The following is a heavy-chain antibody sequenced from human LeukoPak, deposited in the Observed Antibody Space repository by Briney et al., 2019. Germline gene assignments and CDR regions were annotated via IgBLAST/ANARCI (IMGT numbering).Heavy chain of an antibody. J-gene: IGHJ6*04. Sequence: VASVKVSCKASGYTFTSYYMHWVRQAPGQGLEWMGWINPNSGGTNYAQKFQGRVTMTRDTSISTAYMELSRLRSDDTAVYYCARDRVTMIVVGREKLLGMDVWGKGTTVTVSS. CDR3: ARDRVTMIVVGREKLLGMDV. D-gene: IGHD3-22*01. V-gene: IGHV1-2*02. CDR2: INPNSGGT. CDR1: GYTFTSYY.